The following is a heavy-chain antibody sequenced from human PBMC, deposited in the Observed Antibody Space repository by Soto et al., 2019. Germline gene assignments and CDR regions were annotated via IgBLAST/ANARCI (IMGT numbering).Heavy chain of an antibody. J-gene: IGHJ6*02. CDR1: VFAFSDFH. Sequence: AGSLRLSCSASVFAFSDFHMSWTRPAPGKGLEWISYISGVGTTVYYADSVKGRFTISRDNAKNLLYLQMDSLTSEDTAIYYCARDREPSVYHGMAVWGQGTTVTVSS. CDR2: ISGVGTTV. CDR3: ARDREPSVYHGMAV. V-gene: IGHV3-11*01.